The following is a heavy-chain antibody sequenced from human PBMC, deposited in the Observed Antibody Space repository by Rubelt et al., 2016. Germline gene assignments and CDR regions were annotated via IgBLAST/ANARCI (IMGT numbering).Heavy chain of an antibody. D-gene: IGHD3-3*01. Sequence: LGWVSRINSDGSSTSYADSVKGRFTISRDNAKNTLYLQMNSLRAEDTAVYYCARDQYDFWSGYYYYGMDVWGQGTTVTVSS. V-gene: IGHV3-74*01. CDR3: ARDQYDFWSGYYYYGMDV. J-gene: IGHJ6*02. CDR2: INSDGSST.